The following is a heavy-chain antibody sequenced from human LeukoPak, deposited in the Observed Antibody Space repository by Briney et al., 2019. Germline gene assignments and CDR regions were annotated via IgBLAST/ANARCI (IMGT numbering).Heavy chain of an antibody. V-gene: IGHV4-59*01. Sequence: PSETLSLTCTVSGDSISTYYWSWIRQPPGKGLEWIGYIYYSGSTNYNPSLKSRVTISVDTSKNQFSLKLSSVTAADTAVYYCARDRGKEDSYGYDYYYGMDVWGQGTTVTVSS. CDR1: GDSISTYY. CDR2: IYYSGST. CDR3: ARDRGKEDSYGYDYYYGMDV. D-gene: IGHD5-18*01. J-gene: IGHJ6*02.